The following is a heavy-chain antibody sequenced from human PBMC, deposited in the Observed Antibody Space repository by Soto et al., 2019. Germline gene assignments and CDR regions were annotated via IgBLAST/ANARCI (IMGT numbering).Heavy chain of an antibody. CDR3: ARSAAAGLKGRLDG. J-gene: IGHJ6*02. CDR2: ILPVFGTP. D-gene: IGHD6-13*01. CDR1: GGIFNSFA. V-gene: IGHV1-69*06. Sequence: QVQLVQSGAEVKKPESSVKVSCKASGGIFNSFAISWVRQAPGQGLEWMGGILPVFGTPSNSPNFQGRITITADRSTTTAYMELSSLRFEDTAVYYCARSAAAGLKGRLDGWGQGTRVTVSS.